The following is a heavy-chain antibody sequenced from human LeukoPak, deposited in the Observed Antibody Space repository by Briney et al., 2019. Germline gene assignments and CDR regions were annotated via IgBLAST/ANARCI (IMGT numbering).Heavy chain of an antibody. CDR1: GGSFSGYY. CDR3: ASLEDIVATMRAD. J-gene: IGHJ4*02. V-gene: IGHV4-34*01. D-gene: IGHD5-12*01. CDR2: INHSGST. Sequence: SETLSLTCAVYGGSFSGYYWSWLRQPPGKGLEWIGEINHSGSTNYNPSLKSRVTISVDTSKNQFSLKLSSVTAADAAVYYCASLEDIVATMRADWGQGTLVTVSS.